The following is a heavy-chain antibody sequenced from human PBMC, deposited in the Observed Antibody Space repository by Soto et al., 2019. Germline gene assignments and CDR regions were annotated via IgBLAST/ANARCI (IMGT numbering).Heavy chain of an antibody. D-gene: IGHD3-10*01. CDR1: GGSISSGSSY. CDR3: VEQGYYGSGTYYIPDY. CDR2: SYYTRST. Sequence: SETLSLTCTVSGGSISSGSSYWGWVRQAPGKGLEFIGSSYYTRSTYYNPSLESRVTVSVDTSENHFSLKLTSVTAADTAVYYCVEQGYYGSGTYYIPDYWGPGILVTVSS. V-gene: IGHV4-39*02. J-gene: IGHJ4*02.